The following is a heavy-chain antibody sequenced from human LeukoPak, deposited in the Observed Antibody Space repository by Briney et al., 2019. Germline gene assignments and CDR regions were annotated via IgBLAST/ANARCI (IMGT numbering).Heavy chain of an antibody. V-gene: IGHV3-21*01. CDR1: GFTFSSYS. D-gene: IGHD3-22*01. Sequence: PGGSLRLSCAASGFTFSSYSMNWVRQAPGKGLEWVSSISSSSSYIYYADSVKGRFTISRDNAKNSLYLQMNSLRAEDTAVYYCARPPKRDSSSYFDYWGQGTLVTVSS. CDR2: ISSSSSYI. J-gene: IGHJ4*02. CDR3: ARPPKRDSSSYFDY.